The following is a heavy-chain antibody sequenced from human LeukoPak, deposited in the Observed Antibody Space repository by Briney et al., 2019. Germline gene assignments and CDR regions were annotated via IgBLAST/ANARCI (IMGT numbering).Heavy chain of an antibody. J-gene: IGHJ4*02. Sequence: PGGSLRLSCAVSGFPFSIYEMNWVRQAPGKGLEWASNIGSSGAAIYYADSVRGRFTISRDNAKNSLYLQMNSLRAEDTAVYYCALLAVASDFDYWGQGALVTVSS. V-gene: IGHV3-48*03. CDR3: ALLAVASDFDY. D-gene: IGHD6-19*01. CDR1: GFPFSIYE. CDR2: IGSSGAAI.